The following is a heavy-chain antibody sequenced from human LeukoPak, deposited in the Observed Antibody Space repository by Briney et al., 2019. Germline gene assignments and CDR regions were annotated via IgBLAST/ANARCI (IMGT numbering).Heavy chain of an antibody. CDR2: INPSGGST. Sequence: ASVKVSCKASGYTFTSYYMHWVRQAPGQGLEWMGIINPSGGSTSYAQKFQGRVTITADKSTSTAYMELSSLRSEDTAVYYCARDSWYYYDSSGYYSLDYWGQGTLVTVSS. D-gene: IGHD3-22*01. J-gene: IGHJ4*02. V-gene: IGHV1-46*01. CDR3: ARDSWYYYDSSGYYSLDY. CDR1: GYTFTSYY.